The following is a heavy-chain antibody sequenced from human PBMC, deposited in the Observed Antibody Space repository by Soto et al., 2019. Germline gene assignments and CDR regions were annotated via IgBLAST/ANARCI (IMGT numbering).Heavy chain of an antibody. CDR2: IYYSGST. CDR1: GGSISSGGYY. J-gene: IGHJ5*02. CDR3: ARDKSDSKGPGSGRWFDP. D-gene: IGHD3-22*01. Sequence: PSETLSLTCTVSGGSISSGGYYWSWIRQHPGKGLEWIGYIYYSGSTYYNPSLKSRVTISADTSKNQFSLKLSSVTAADTAVYYCARDKSDSKGPGSGRWFDPWGQGTLVTVSS. V-gene: IGHV4-31*03.